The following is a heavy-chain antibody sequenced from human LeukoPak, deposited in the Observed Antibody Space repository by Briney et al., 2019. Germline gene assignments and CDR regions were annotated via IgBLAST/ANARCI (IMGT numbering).Heavy chain of an antibody. D-gene: IGHD3-3*01. CDR3: ASATVRYYDFWSGPSRDAFDI. J-gene: IGHJ3*02. V-gene: IGHV4-39*01. Sequence: SETLSLTCTVSGGSISSCSYYWGWIRQPPGKGLEWIGSIYYSGSTYYNPSLKSRVTISVDTSKYQFSLKLSSVTAADTAVYYCASATVRYYDFWSGPSRDAFDIWGQGTMVTVSS. CDR2: IYYSGST. CDR1: GGSISSCSYY.